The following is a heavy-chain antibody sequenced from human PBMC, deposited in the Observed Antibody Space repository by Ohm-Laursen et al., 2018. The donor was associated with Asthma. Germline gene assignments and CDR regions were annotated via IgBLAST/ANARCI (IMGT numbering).Heavy chain of an antibody. J-gene: IGHJ2*01. V-gene: IGHV4-30-4*01. CDR3: ARDRVRGSSWHFDL. D-gene: IGHD3-10*01. Sequence: SQTLSLTCTVSGGSISSPDYYWSWIRQPPGKGLEWIGYISYSGSTYYNPSLTSRLSISKDTSKNQFSLKLYSVTAADTAVYYCARDRVRGSSWHFDLWGRGTLVTVSS. CDR1: GGSISSPDYY. CDR2: ISYSGST.